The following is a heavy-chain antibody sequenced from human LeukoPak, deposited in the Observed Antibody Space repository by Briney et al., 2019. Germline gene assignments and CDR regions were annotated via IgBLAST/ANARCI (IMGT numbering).Heavy chain of an antibody. CDR1: GFTFSSYG. CDR3: ARDRWSASGSSWYDY. V-gene: IGHV3-48*03. Sequence: GGSLRLSCAASGFTFSSYGMNWVRQAPGKGLEWVSYISSSDSTIYYADSVKGRFTISRDNAKNSMYLQMNSLRAEDTAVYYCARDRWSASGSSWYDYWGQGTQVTVSS. D-gene: IGHD6-13*01. J-gene: IGHJ4*02. CDR2: ISSSDSTI.